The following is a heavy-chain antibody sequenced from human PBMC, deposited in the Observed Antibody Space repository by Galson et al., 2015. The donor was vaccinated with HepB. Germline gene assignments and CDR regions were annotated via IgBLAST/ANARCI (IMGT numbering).Heavy chain of an antibody. CDR1: GFTFSSYW. D-gene: IGHD5-18*01. Sequence: SLRLSCAASGFTFSSYWMHRVRQAPGKGLVWVSRINSDGSSTSYADSVKGRFTISRDNAKNTLYLQMNSLRAEDTAVYYCARESRGYSYGYSDYWGQGTLVTVSS. V-gene: IGHV3-74*01. J-gene: IGHJ4*02. CDR2: INSDGSST. CDR3: ARESRGYSYGYSDY.